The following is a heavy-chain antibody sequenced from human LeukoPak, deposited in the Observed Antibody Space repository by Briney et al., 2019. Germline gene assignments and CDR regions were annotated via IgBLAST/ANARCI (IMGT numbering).Heavy chain of an antibody. D-gene: IGHD2-15*01. CDR2: IIPIFGTA. CDR1: GGTFSSYA. V-gene: IGHV1-69*01. J-gene: IGHJ4*02. Sequence: SVKVSCKASGGTFSSYAISWVRQAPGQGLEWMGGIIPIFGTANYAQKFQGRVTITADESTSTAYMELSSLRSEDTAVYYCARADSHCSGGSCYPTDYWGQGALVTVSS. CDR3: ARADSHCSGGSCYPTDY.